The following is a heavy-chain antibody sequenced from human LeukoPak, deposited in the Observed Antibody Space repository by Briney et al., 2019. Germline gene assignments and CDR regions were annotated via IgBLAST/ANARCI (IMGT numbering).Heavy chain of an antibody. CDR3: AKTLDGSSGWYQNEYYFDY. CDR2: ISGSGGST. CDR1: GFTFSSYA. V-gene: IGHV3-23*01. D-gene: IGHD6-19*01. J-gene: IGHJ4*02. Sequence: PGGSLRLSCAASGFTFSSYAMSWVRQAPGKGLEWVSAISGSGGSTYYADSVKGRFTISRDNSKNTLCLQMNSLRAEDTAVYYCAKTLDGSSGWYQNEYYFDYWGQGTLVTVSS.